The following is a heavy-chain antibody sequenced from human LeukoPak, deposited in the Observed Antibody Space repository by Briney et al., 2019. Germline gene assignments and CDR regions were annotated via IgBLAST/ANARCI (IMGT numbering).Heavy chain of an antibody. CDR1: GFTFSDYY. V-gene: IGHV3-11*01. D-gene: IGHD5-18*01. Sequence: GGSLRLSCAASGFTFSDYYMSWIRQAPGKGLEWVSYISSSGSTIYYADSVKGRFTISRDNAKNSLYLQMNSLRAEDTAVYYCARAQYNYVSAFDIWGQGTMVTVSS. CDR3: ARAQYNYVSAFDI. CDR2: ISSSGSTI. J-gene: IGHJ3*02.